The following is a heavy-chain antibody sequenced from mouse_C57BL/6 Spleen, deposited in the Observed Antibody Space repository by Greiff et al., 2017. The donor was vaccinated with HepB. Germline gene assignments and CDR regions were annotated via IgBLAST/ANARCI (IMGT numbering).Heavy chain of an antibody. D-gene: IGHD4-1*01. CDR2: IYPGGGYT. CDR1: GYTFTNYW. Sequence: VKLVESGAELVRPGTSVKMSCKASGYTFTNYWIGWAKQRPGHGLEWIGDIYPGGGYTNYNEKFKGKATLTADKSSSTAYMQCSSLTSEDSAIYYCARSWDDNYFDYWGQGTTLTVSS. J-gene: IGHJ2*01. CDR3: ARSWDDNYFDY. V-gene: IGHV1-63*01.